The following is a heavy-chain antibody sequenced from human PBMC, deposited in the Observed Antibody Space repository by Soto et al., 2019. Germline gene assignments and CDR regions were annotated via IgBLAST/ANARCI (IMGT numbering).Heavy chain of an antibody. V-gene: IGHV1-2*04. Sequence: ASVKVSCKASGYTFSGYYMHWVRQAPGQGLEWMGWIDPNSDGTNYAHKFQGWVTMTRDKSISTAYMELSRFRSDDTAVYYCARSERYTYGPFDYWGQGTLVTVSS. CDR3: ARSERYTYGPFDY. CDR1: GYTFSGYY. J-gene: IGHJ4*02. CDR2: IDPNSDGT. D-gene: IGHD5-18*01.